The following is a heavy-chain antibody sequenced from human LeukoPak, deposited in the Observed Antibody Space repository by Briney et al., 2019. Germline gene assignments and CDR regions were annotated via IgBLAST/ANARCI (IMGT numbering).Heavy chain of an antibody. Sequence: SETLSLTCTVSGGSISSSSYYWGWIRQPPGKGLEWIGSIYYSGSTYYNPSLKSRVTISVDTSKNQFSLKLSSVTAAGTAVYYCAPVVVAATNWFDPWGQGTLVTVSS. CDR3: APVVVAATNWFDP. CDR1: GGSISSSSYY. J-gene: IGHJ5*02. V-gene: IGHV4-39*07. D-gene: IGHD2-15*01. CDR2: IYYSGST.